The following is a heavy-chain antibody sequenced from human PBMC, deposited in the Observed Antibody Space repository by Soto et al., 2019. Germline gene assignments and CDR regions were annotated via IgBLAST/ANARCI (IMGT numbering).Heavy chain of an antibody. CDR1: GGSISSGGYS. D-gene: IGHD2-15*01. CDR2: ISYSGST. Sequence: PSETLSLTCAVSGGSISSGGYSWSWIRQPPGKGLEWIGYISYSGSTNYNPSLKSRVTTSFDASKNEISLQVRSAPAADAAVYYCARDLKEYCSDGKCNWFDPWGQGTLVTVSS. CDR3: ARDLKEYCSDGKCNWFDP. J-gene: IGHJ5*02. V-gene: IGHV4-61*08.